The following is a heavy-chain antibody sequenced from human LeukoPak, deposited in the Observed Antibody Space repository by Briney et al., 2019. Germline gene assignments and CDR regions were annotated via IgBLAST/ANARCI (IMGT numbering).Heavy chain of an antibody. D-gene: IGHD6-19*01. J-gene: IGHJ4*02. Sequence: SETLSLTCTVSGGSIIGYYWSWIRQPPGKGLEWIGEINHSGSTNYNPSLKSRVTISVDTSKNQFSLKLSSVTAADTAVYYCARGREPVAGHIGYWGQGTLVTVSS. CDR2: INHSGST. CDR1: GGSIIGYY. CDR3: ARGREPVAGHIGY. V-gene: IGHV4-34*01.